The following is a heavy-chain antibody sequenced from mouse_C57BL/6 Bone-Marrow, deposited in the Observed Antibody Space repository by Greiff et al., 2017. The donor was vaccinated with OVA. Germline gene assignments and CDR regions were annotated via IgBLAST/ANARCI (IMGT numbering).Heavy chain of an antibody. CDR1: GFNIKDDY. CDR2: IDPENGDT. J-gene: IGHJ2*01. Sequence: DVQLQESGAELVRPGASVKLSCTASGFNIKDDYMHWVKQRPEQGLEWIGWIDPENGDTEYASKFQGKATITADTSSNTAYLQLSSLTSEDTAVYYCTTRGNFDYWGQGTTLTVSS. D-gene: IGHD2-1*01. V-gene: IGHV14-4*01. CDR3: TTRGNFDY.